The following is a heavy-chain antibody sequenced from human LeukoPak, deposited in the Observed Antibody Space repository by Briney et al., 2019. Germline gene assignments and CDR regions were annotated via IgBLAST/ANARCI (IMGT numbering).Heavy chain of an antibody. Sequence: PSETLSLTCTVSGGSISSYYWSWIRQPPGKGLEWIGYIYYSGSTNYNPSLKSRVTISVDTSKNQFFLNLSSVSAADTAVYYCARIPLGYSGAYYFDYWGQGTLVTVSP. CDR1: GGSISSYY. J-gene: IGHJ4*02. CDR3: ARIPLGYSGAYYFDY. CDR2: IYYSGST. D-gene: IGHD5-12*01. V-gene: IGHV4-59*08.